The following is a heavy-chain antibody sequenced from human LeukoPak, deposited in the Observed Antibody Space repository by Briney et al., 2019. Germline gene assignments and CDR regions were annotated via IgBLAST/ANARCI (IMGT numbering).Heavy chain of an antibody. CDR2: MSPNSGDT. V-gene: IGHV1-8*01. CDR1: GYTFASYD. D-gene: IGHD3-3*01. J-gene: IGHJ6*02. CDR3: ARGGYDFVYYYYGMDV. Sequence: ASVKVSCKASGYTFASYDFNWVRQATGQRPEWMGWMSPNSGDTGYAQKFQDRVTMTRNTSISTAYMELSSLRSDDTAVYYCARGGYDFVYYYYGMDVWGQGTTVTVSS.